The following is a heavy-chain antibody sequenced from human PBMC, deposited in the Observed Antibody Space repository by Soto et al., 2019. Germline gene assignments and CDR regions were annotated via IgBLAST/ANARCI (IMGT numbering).Heavy chain of an antibody. J-gene: IGHJ6*02. CDR2: ISGSGDST. CDR3: AKDRDGAAAGPTKFYGMDV. Sequence: EVQLLESGGGWVQPGGSLRLSCAASGFTFSSYAMSWVRQAPGKGLEWVSVISGSGDSTYYADSVRGRFTISRDNSKNTLYLQMNSLRAEDTAVYYCAKDRDGAAAGPTKFYGMDVWGQGTTVTVSS. D-gene: IGHD6-13*01. CDR1: GFTFSSYA. V-gene: IGHV3-23*01.